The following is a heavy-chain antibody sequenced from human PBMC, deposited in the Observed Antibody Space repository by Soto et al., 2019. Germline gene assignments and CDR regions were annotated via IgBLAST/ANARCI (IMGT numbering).Heavy chain of an antibody. CDR3: ACLEVLATISSYFVF. V-gene: IGHV4-39*02. Sequence: SETLSLTCAVSGGSVSTSSYFWGWIRQPPGKGLEWIGSIYYSGTTYYNPSVKSRVTISVDTSKNHVSLRLTSVTAADSAVYFCACLEVLATISSYFVFWGPGALVTVSS. D-gene: IGHD1-1*01. CDR2: IYYSGTT. J-gene: IGHJ4*02. CDR1: GGSVSTSSYF.